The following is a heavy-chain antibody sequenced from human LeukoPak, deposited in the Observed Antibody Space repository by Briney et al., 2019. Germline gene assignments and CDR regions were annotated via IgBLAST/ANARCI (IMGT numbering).Heavy chain of an antibody. CDR1: GYTFTSYD. CDR2: MNPNSGNT. V-gene: IGHV1-8*01. J-gene: IGHJ1*01. D-gene: IGHD2-15*01. CDR3: ARGRPSPCSGGSCSVKYFQH. Sequence: ASVKVSCKASGYTFTSYDINWVRQATGQGLEWMGWMNPNSGNTGYAQKFQGRVTMTRNTSISTAYMELSSLRSEDTAVYYCARGRPSPCSGGSCSVKYFQHWGQGTLVTVSS.